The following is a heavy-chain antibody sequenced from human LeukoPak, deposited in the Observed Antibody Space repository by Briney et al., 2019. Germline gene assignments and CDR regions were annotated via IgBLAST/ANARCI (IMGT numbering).Heavy chain of an antibody. CDR2: VGSTSGGGT. V-gene: IGHV3-23*01. Sequence: GGSLRLSCAASGFNFNSYTMNWVRQAPGRGLEWVSSVGSTSGGGTHYAESVEGRFTISRDNSKNTLYLQMNSLRAEDTAVYYCAKGGYSNGVYYYYMDVWGKGTTVTVSS. J-gene: IGHJ6*03. CDR3: AKGGYSNGVYYYYMDV. CDR1: GFNFNSYT. D-gene: IGHD4-11*01.